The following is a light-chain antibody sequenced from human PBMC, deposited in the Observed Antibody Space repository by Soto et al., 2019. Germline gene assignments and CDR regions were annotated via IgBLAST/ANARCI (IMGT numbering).Light chain of an antibody. Sequence: DIQMTQSPSSLSASVGDRVTITCRASQSIGSYLNWYQQAPGRAPKFLISAASSLQSGVPSRFSGSGSGTDFSLTISSLQPEDFDTYFCQQSYYTPLTLGGGTKVDIK. J-gene: IGKJ4*01. CDR1: QSIGSY. V-gene: IGKV1-39*01. CDR2: AAS. CDR3: QQSYYTPLT.